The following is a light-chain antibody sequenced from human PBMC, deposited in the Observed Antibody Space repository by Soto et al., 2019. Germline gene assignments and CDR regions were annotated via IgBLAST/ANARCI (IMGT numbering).Light chain of an antibody. V-gene: IGKV1-5*01. J-gene: IGKJ2*01. Sequence: DIQMTQSPSTLSASVGDRVTITCRASQSISSWLGWYQQKPGKAPKLLIYDASSLESGVPSRFSGSGSGTEFTLTISSLQPDDFATYYCQQYNTFNTFGQGTKLEIK. CDR2: DAS. CDR3: QQYNTFNT. CDR1: QSISSW.